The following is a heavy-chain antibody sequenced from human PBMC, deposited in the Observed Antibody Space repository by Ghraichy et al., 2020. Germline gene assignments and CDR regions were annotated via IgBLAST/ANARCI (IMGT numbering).Heavy chain of an antibody. Sequence: SVKVSCKASGGTFSSYAISWVRQAPGQGLEWMGGIIPIFGTANYAQKFQGRVTITTDESTSTAYMELSSLRSEDTAVYYCARDSLDDSSGYPLYYFDYWGQGTLVTVSS. J-gene: IGHJ4*02. CDR1: GGTFSSYA. V-gene: IGHV1-69*05. CDR2: IIPIFGTA. CDR3: ARDSLDDSSGYPLYYFDY. D-gene: IGHD3-22*01.